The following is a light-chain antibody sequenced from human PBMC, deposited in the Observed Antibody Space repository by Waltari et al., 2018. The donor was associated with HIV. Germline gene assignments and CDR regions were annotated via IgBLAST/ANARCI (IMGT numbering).Light chain of an antibody. CDR2: AAS. Sequence: DIQLTQSPSILSASVGDRVKISCRESEPIRSDLACFQQKPGKAPKRLIFAASTLQTGVPQRLRGSVSGTQFTLTVTSLQPEDFATYFCQQHNSFPITFGGGTKV. V-gene: IGKV1-9*01. CDR1: EPIRSD. J-gene: IGKJ4*01. CDR3: QQHNSFPIT.